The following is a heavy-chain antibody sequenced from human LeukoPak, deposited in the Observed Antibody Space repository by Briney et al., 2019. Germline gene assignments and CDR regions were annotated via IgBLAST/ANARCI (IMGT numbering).Heavy chain of an antibody. CDR3: ARDFGRHDY. V-gene: IGHV3-7*05. Sequence: PRESLRLSCAASGFTFSSHWMSWVRQAPGKGLEWVANTKQDGSEEYYVDSVGGRFTISRDNAKNSLSLQMNSLRAEDTAVYFCARDFGRHDYWGQGTLVTVSS. D-gene: IGHD3-10*01. J-gene: IGHJ4*02. CDR2: TKQDGSEE. CDR1: GFTFSSHW.